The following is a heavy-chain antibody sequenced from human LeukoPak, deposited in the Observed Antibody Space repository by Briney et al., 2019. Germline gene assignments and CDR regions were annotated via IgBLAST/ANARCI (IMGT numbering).Heavy chain of an antibody. CDR1: GGSISSSNW. V-gene: IGHV4-4*02. Sequence: SETLSLTCAVSGGSISSSNWWSWVRQPPGKGLEWIGEIYHSGSTNYNPSLKSRVTISVDKSKNQFSLKLSSVTAADTAVYYCARKTYSGNDGTFYWGQGTLVTVSS. CDR3: ARKTYSGNDGTFY. D-gene: IGHD5-12*01. CDR2: IYHSGST. J-gene: IGHJ4*02.